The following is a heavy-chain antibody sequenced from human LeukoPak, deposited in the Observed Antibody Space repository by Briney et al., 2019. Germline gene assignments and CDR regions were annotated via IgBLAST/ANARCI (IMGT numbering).Heavy chain of an antibody. CDR2: IGGSGGVT. CDR3: ARGQARFGELYQFDY. Sequence: HAGGSLRLSCAASGFTFSTYALTWVRQAPGKGLEWVSTIGGSGGVTYYADSVKGRFTTSRDNSKNTLYLQMNSLRAEDTAVYYCARGQARFGELYQFDYWGQGTLVTVSS. D-gene: IGHD3-10*01. CDR1: GFTFSTYA. J-gene: IGHJ4*02. V-gene: IGHV3-23*01.